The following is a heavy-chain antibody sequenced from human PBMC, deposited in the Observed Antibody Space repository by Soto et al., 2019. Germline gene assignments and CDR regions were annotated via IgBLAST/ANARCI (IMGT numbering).Heavy chain of an antibody. J-gene: IGHJ4*02. V-gene: IGHV1-18*04. Sequence: ASVKVSCKAAGTTYGISWGRQAPGQGLEWMGWISLHNGNTNNAPKLQGRVTMTTDTSTSTTYMELRSLRSDDTAVYYCATDERDDCSSINCHYFDHWGQGILVTVSS. CDR3: ATDERDDCSSINCHYFDH. CDR2: ISLHNGNT. CDR1: GTTYG. D-gene: IGHD2-2*01.